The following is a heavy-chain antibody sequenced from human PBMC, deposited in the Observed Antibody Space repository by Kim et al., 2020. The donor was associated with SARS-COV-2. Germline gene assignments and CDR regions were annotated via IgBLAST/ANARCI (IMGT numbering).Heavy chain of an antibody. J-gene: IGHJ6*02. V-gene: IGHV3-21*01. D-gene: IGHD6-6*01. CDR3: ARGGSSSSYYYYYYGMDV. CDR2: ISSSSSYI. CDR1: GFTFSSYS. Sequence: GGSLRLSCAASGFTFSSYSMNWVRQAPGKGLEWVLSISSSSSYIYYADSVKGRFTISRDNAKNSLYLQMNSLRAEDTAVYYCARGGSSSSYYYYYYGMDVWGQGTTVTVSS.